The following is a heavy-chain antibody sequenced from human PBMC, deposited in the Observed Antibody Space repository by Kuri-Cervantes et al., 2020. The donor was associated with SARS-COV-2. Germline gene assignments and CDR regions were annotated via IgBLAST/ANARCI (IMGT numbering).Heavy chain of an antibody. Sequence: GESLKISCAASGFTVSSNYMSWVRQAPGKGLEWVSVIYSGGSKYYADSVKGRFTISRDNAKNSLYLQMNSLRDEDTALYYCARGGGDYWGQGTLVTVSS. CDR1: GFTVSSNY. CDR3: ARGGGDY. D-gene: IGHD3-10*01. J-gene: IGHJ4*02. CDR2: IYSGGSK. V-gene: IGHV3-66*01.